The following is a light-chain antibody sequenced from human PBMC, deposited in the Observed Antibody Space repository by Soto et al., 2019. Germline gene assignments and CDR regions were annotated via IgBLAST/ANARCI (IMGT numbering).Light chain of an antibody. Sequence: QSVLIQPPSASGTPGQRVTISCSGTSSNIGTYTVNWYQQLPGTAPKLLIYTDYQRPSGVPDRFSGSKSGTSASLAINGLHSEDEADYYCASWDDNLNGGVFGGGTKVTVL. CDR3: ASWDDNLNGGV. CDR2: TDY. J-gene: IGLJ3*02. V-gene: IGLV1-44*01. CDR1: SSNIGTYT.